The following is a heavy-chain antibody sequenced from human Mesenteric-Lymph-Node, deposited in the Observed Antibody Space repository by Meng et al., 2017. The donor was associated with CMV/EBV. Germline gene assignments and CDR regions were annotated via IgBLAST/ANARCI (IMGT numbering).Heavy chain of an antibody. CDR3: ARDLADILTDPFDY. CDR2: ISGATGNRT. Sequence: GESLKISCAASGFTFSSYAMNWVRLAPGKGLEWVSGISGATGNRTYYADSVKGRFTISRDNSKNTLYLQMNSLRAEDTAVYYCARDLADILTDPFDYWGQGTLVTVSS. D-gene: IGHD3-9*01. J-gene: IGHJ4*02. CDR1: GFTFSSYA. V-gene: IGHV3-23*01.